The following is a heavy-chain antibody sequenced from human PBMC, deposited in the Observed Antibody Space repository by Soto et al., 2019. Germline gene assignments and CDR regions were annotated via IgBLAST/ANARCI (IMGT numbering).Heavy chain of an antibody. Sequence: XETLSLPCAVCGGSFSGYYWSWIRQPPGKGLEWIGEINHSGSTNYNPSLKSRVTISVDTSKNQFSLKLSSVTAADTAVYYCARGSGITMVRGVIPRYGMDVWGQRTTVTVSS. J-gene: IGHJ6*02. CDR2: INHSGST. CDR1: GGSFSGYY. D-gene: IGHD3-10*01. CDR3: ARGSGITMVRGVIPRYGMDV. V-gene: IGHV4-34*01.